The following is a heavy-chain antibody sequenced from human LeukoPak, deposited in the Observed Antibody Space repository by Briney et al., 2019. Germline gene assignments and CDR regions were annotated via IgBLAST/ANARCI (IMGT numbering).Heavy chain of an antibody. D-gene: IGHD1-20*01. CDR2: IYSSGTT. CDR1: GGSVGGYY. Sequence: SETLSLTCTVSGGSVGGYYWSWIRQPPGKGLEWIGYIYSSGTTMYNPSLTSLVTISVDTSKNQFSLILTSVTAADTAGYYCARDLAMSTGNWRVWDWFDLWGTGTLVTVSS. CDR3: ARDLAMSTGNWRVWDWFDL. J-gene: IGHJ5*02. V-gene: IGHV4-59*02.